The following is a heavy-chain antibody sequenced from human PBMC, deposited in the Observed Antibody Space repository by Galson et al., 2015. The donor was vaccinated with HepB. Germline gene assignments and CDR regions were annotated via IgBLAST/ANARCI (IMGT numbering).Heavy chain of an antibody. V-gene: IGHV1-18*04. Sequence: SVKVSCKASGYTFTSYGISWVRQAPGQGLEWMGWISAYNGNTNYAQKLQGRVTMTTDTSTSTAYMELRSLRSDDTAVYYCAREAGYFPYYGMDVWGQGATVTVSS. J-gene: IGHJ6*02. CDR2: ISAYNGNT. D-gene: IGHD6-13*01. CDR1: GYTFTSYG. CDR3: AREAGYFPYYGMDV.